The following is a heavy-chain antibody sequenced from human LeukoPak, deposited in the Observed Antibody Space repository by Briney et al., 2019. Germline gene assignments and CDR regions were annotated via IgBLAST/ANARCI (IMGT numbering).Heavy chain of an antibody. CDR1: GYTLTELS. V-gene: IGHV1-24*01. CDR2: FYPEDGET. D-gene: IGHD3-3*01. Sequence: ASVKGSCKVSGYTLTELSMHWVRQAPGKGLEWMGDFYPEDGETIYAQKFQGRVTMTEDTSTDTAYMELSSLRSEDTAVYYCATVTYYDFWSGYPPYYFDYWGQGTLVTVSS. J-gene: IGHJ4*02. CDR3: ATVTYYDFWSGYPPYYFDY.